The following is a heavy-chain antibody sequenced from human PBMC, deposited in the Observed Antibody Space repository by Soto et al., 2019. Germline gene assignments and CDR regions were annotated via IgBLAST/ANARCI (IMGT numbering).Heavy chain of an antibody. D-gene: IGHD1-26*01. V-gene: IGHV1-2*02. Sequence: ASVKVSCKTSGYSLTGYYMHWVRQAPGQGLEWMGWINPNSGGTKFAQKFEGRVTMTRDTSISTAYMDLSGLTSDDTAVYYCARVAVGAIDDWGQGTLVTVSS. CDR2: INPNSGGT. CDR1: GYSLTGYY. J-gene: IGHJ4*02. CDR3: ARVAVGAIDD.